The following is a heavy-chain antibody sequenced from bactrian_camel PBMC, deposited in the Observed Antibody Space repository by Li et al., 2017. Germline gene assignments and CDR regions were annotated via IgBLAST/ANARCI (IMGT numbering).Heavy chain of an antibody. CDR1: GYTYSSNC. J-gene: IGHJ6*01. Sequence: VQLVESGGGSVQAGGSLRLSCAASGYTYSSNCLGWFRQAPGKEREGVAAIYSGSGTTDYAESVKGRFIISQDTASSTVWLQMNSLIPEDTAVYYCAADGASSCYYSDFGLFAGAYNSWGQGTQVTVS. CDR2: IYSGSGTT. V-gene: IGHV3S40*01. CDR3: AADGASSCYYSDFGLFAGAYNS. D-gene: IGHD4*01.